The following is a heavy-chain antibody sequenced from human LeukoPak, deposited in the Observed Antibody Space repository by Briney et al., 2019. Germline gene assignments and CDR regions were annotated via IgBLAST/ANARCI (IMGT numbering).Heavy chain of an antibody. CDR3: ARDDSIAAGGTWFDY. V-gene: IGHV1-18*01. Sequence: ASVKVSCKASAYTLTSYGISWVRQAPGQGLEWMGWISDYNDNTNYAQKFQVRVTMTTDTSTSTAYMELRSLRSDDTAVYYCARDDSIAAGGTWFDYWGQGTLVTVSS. D-gene: IGHD6-13*01. CDR2: ISDYNDNT. J-gene: IGHJ4*02. CDR1: AYTLTSYG.